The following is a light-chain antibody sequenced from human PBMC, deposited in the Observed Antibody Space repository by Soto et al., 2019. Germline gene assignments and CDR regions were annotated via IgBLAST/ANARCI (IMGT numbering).Light chain of an antibody. CDR3: QQYKDFPRA. CDR2: GAS. J-gene: IGKJ1*01. CDR1: QSVDNY. Sequence: EMVMTQSPATLSVSPGXRATLSCRASQSVDNYLAWYQQRPGQVPRILIYGASTRATGIPARFSGSGSGTEFTLTISSLQSEDVAVYYCQQYKDFPRAFGQGTKVESK. V-gene: IGKV3-15*01.